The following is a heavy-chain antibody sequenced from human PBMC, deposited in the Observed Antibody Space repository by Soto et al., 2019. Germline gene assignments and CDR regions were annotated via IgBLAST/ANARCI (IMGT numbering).Heavy chain of an antibody. CDR1: GFMFDSYA. V-gene: IGHV3-48*02. CDR3: TKSADSAGWGVDF. D-gene: IGHD6-19*01. CDR2: ISPGGDRI. Sequence: GESLKISCVASGFMFDSYAMNWVRQAPGKGLEWVSYISPGGDRIYYAESLKGRITIPRDNARNSLSLQMNILSDEDTAVYYCTKSADSAGWGVDFWGQGTLVTSPQ. J-gene: IGHJ4*02.